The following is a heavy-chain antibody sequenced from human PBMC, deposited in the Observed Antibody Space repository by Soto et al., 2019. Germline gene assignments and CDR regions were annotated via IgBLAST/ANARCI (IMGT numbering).Heavy chain of an antibody. CDR1: GFTFRTYA. CDR3: ATREGACDF. D-gene: IGHD1-26*01. J-gene: IGHJ4*02. CDR2: ISYDGTNK. V-gene: IGHV3-30-3*01. Sequence: QVQLVESGGGVVQPGRSLSLSCAASGFTFRTYAMHWVRQAPGKGLEWVAFISYDGTNKYYADSVKDRFTVAIENSKSTLYLQINSLSPEDMAVYYCATREGACDFWGQGTLVTVSS.